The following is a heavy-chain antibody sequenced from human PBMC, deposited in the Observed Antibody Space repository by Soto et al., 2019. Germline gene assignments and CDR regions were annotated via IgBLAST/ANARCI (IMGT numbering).Heavy chain of an antibody. CDR3: VSDRGYGHASVPYS. V-gene: IGHV3-30*03. J-gene: IGHJ4*02. CDR1: GFTFSSYG. CDR2: ISYDGGLQ. D-gene: IGHD5-18*01. Sequence: QAQLVESGGGVVQPGRSLRLSCAASGFTFSSYGMRWVRQAPGTGLEWVAVISYDGGLQHYADSVKGRFTISRDNSKNMVLLQMNSLRAEVTAVYYCVSDRGYGHASVPYSWGQGTLVSVSS.